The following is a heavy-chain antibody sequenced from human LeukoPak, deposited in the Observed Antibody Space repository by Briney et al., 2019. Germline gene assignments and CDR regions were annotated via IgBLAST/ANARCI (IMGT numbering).Heavy chain of an antibody. CDR3: ARDTGDYYDSSGANFDY. CDR1: GFTFSSYS. D-gene: IGHD3-22*01. CDR2: ISSSSSTI. Sequence: PGGSLRLSCAASGFTFSSYSMNWVRQAPGKGLEWVSYISSSSSTIYYADFVKDRFTISRDNAKNSLYLQMNSLRAEDTAVYYCARDTGDYYDSSGANFDYWGQGTLVTVSS. V-gene: IGHV3-48*01. J-gene: IGHJ4*02.